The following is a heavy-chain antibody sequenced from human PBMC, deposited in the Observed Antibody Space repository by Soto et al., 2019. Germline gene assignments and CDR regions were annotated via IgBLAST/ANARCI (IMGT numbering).Heavy chain of an antibody. CDR1: GGSITSYY. CDR3: ARERITMIRGPLDY. Sequence: QVQLRESGPGLVKPSETLSLTCTVSGGSITSYYWSWIRQPPGKGLEWIGYFYYSGSTNYNPSLKSRVTISVDTSKNQFSLKLSSVTAADTAVYYCARERITMIRGPLDYWGQGTLVTVSS. V-gene: IGHV4-59*01. CDR2: FYYSGST. D-gene: IGHD3-10*01. J-gene: IGHJ4*02.